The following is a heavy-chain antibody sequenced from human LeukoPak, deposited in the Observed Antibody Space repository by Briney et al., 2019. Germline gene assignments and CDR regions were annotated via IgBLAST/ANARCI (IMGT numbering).Heavy chain of an antibody. Sequence: GKSLKISCKGSGYSFTSYWIGWVRQMPGKGLEWMGIIYPGDSDTRYSPSFQGQVTISADKSISTAYLQWSSLKASDTAMYYCVRAVAYGDYGSYYFDYWGQGTLVTVSS. CDR3: VRAVAYGDYGSYYFDY. D-gene: IGHD4-17*01. V-gene: IGHV5-51*01. J-gene: IGHJ4*02. CDR2: IYPGDSDT. CDR1: GYSFTSYW.